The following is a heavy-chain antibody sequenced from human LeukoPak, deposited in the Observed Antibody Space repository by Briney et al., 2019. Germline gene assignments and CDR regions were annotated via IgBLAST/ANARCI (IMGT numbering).Heavy chain of an antibody. CDR1: RASISIYY. CDR2: IYYSGST. CDR3: ARGSDYGDY. V-gene: IGHV4-59*01. J-gene: IGHJ4*02. Sequence: ETLSLTCTVSRASISIYYWSWIRQPPGKGLEWIGYIYYSGSTNYNPSLKGRVTMSVDTSKNQFSLRLSSVTAADTAVYYFARGSDYGDYWGQGTLVTVAS. D-gene: IGHD3-3*01.